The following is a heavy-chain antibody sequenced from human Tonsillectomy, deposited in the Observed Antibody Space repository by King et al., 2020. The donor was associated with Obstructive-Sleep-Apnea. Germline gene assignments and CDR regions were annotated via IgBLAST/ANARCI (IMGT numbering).Heavy chain of an antibody. Sequence: VQLVESGGGVVQPGRSLRLSCAASGFTFSSYAMHWVRQAPGKGLEWVAVISDDGSIRYYADSVKGRFTISRDNSKNTLYLQMNSLRAEDTTVYYCARKRVPAAAVGVDVWGQGTTVTVSS. CDR1: GFTFSSYA. D-gene: IGHD2-2*01. CDR3: ARKRVPAAAVGVDV. J-gene: IGHJ6*02. CDR2: ISDDGSIR. V-gene: IGHV3-30*04.